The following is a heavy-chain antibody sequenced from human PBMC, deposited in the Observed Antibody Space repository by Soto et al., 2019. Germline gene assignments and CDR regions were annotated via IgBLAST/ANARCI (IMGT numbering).Heavy chain of an antibody. V-gene: IGHV1-18*01. CDR3: ARDPGYSSGWYGGPGGYFAY. D-gene: IGHD6-19*01. Sequence: ASVKVSCKASGYTFTSYGISWVRQAPGQGLEWMGWISAYNGNTNYAQKLQGRVTMTTDTSTSTAYMELRSLRSDDTAVYYCARDPGYSSGWYGGPGGYFAYWGQGTLDTVSS. CDR2: ISAYNGNT. J-gene: IGHJ4*02. CDR1: GYTFTSYG.